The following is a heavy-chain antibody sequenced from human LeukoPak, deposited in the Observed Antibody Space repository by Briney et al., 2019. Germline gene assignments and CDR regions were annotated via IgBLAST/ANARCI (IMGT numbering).Heavy chain of an antibody. J-gene: IGHJ4*02. Sequence: ASVKVSCKASGYRFTTYGITWVRQAPGQGLEWMGWISVYSGHTIYAQKLQGRVTMTTDTSTTTAYMELRSLRSDDTAVYFCARDLGFCSGGSCPAPFDYWGQGTLVTVSS. CDR2: ISVYSGHT. CDR1: GYRFTTYG. D-gene: IGHD2-15*01. V-gene: IGHV1-18*01. CDR3: ARDLGFCSGGSCPAPFDY.